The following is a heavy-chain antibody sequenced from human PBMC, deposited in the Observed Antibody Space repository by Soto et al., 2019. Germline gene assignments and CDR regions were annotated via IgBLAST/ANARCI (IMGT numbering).Heavy chain of an antibody. V-gene: IGHV3-23*01. CDR3: AKDNGGNFADQVDF. CDR2: ISGSGGSA. Sequence: GGSLRLSCAASGFTFSGYAMSWVRQAPGMGLEWVSSISGSGGSAYYADSVEGRFTISRDNSKNTVYLQMSSLTGDDTAIYYCAKDNGGNFADQVDFWGQGTLVTVSS. D-gene: IGHD2-8*01. J-gene: IGHJ4*02. CDR1: GFTFSGYA.